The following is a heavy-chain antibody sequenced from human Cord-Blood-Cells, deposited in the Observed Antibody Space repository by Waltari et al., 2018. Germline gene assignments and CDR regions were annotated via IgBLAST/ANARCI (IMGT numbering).Heavy chain of an antibody. CDR2: ISGSGGST. J-gene: IGHJ4*02. CDR1: GFTFSSYA. V-gene: IGHV3-23*01. D-gene: IGHD3-22*01. Sequence: QPGGSLRLSCAASGFTFSSYAMSWVRQAPGKGLEWVSAISGSGGSTYYADSVKGRFTISRDNSKNTLYLQMNSLRAEDTAVYYCAKVSHPDNYYDSSGYYQYWGQGTLVTVSS. CDR3: AKVSHPDNYYDSSGYYQY.